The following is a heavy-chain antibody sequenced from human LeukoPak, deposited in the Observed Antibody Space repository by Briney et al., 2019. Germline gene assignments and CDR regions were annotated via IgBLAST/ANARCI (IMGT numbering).Heavy chain of an antibody. Sequence: PSETLSLTCTVSGGSISSSSYYWGWIRQPPGKGLEWIGSIYHSGSTYYNPSLKSRVTISVDTSKNQFSLKLSSVTAADTAVYYCASLAAAGMNYWGQGTLVTVSS. D-gene: IGHD6-13*01. V-gene: IGHV4-39*07. CDR3: ASLAAAGMNY. J-gene: IGHJ4*02. CDR1: GGSISSSSYY. CDR2: IYHSGST.